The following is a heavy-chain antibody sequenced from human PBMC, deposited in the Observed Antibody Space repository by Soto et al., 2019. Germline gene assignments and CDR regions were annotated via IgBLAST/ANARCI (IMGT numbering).Heavy chain of an antibody. V-gene: IGHV3-23*01. D-gene: IGHD3-10*01. CDR3: AKDRFPKYYYGSGSYQFDY. J-gene: IGHJ4*02. CDR1: GFTFSSYA. Sequence: PGGSLRLSCAASGFTFSSYAMSWVRQAPGKGLEWVSAISGSGGSTYYADSVKGRFTISRDNSKNTLYLQMNSLRAEDTAVYYCAKDRFPKYYYGSGSYQFDYWGQGTLVTSPQ. CDR2: ISGSGGST.